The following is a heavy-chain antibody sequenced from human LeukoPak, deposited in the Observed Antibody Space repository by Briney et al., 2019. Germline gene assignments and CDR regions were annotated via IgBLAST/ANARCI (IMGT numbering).Heavy chain of an antibody. V-gene: IGHV3-66*01. J-gene: IGHJ4*02. D-gene: IGHD5-18*01. CDR1: GLPVSDNY. CDR2: IYSDGTT. CDR3: ARDPGYNYGFDY. Sequence: PGGSLRLSCPASGLPVSDNYISWARQAPGEGLEWVSIIYSDGTTYYADSVKGRFTNSRDNSKNSLYLQMNSLRAEDTAVYYCARDPGYNYGFDYWGQGTRVSVSS.